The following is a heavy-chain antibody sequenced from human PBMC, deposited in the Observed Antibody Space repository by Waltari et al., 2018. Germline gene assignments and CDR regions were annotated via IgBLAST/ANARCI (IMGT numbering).Heavy chain of an antibody. CDR3: ARGVTTVEC. D-gene: IGHD2-21*02. J-gene: IGHJ4*02. CDR1: GFTFSNYW. Sequence: EVQLVESGGGLVQPGGSLRLSCSGSGFTFSNYWTGWVRQAPGKGLEWVASIKQDGGEKYYVDSMKGRFTISRDNDNNSLFLQMDSLRVEDTAVYYCARGVTTVECWGQGALVTVSS. V-gene: IGHV3-7*04. CDR2: IKQDGGEK.